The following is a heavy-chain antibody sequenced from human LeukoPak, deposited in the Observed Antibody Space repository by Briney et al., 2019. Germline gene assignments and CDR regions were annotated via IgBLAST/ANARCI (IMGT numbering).Heavy chain of an antibody. CDR1: GGTFSSYA. Sequence: EASVKVSCKASGGTFSSYAISWVRQAPGQGLEWMGRIIPILGIANYAQKFQGRVTITADKSTSTAYMELSSLRPEDTAVYYCARVLPRDIVVVPAAIYYYYGMDVWGQGTTVTVSS. J-gene: IGHJ6*02. V-gene: IGHV1-69*04. D-gene: IGHD2-2*01. CDR2: IIPILGIA. CDR3: ARVLPRDIVVVPAAIYYYYGMDV.